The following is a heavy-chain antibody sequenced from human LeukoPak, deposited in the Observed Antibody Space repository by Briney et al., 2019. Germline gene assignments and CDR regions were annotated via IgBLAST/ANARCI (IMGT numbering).Heavy chain of an antibody. Sequence: PGGSLRLSCAASGFTFSSYAMTWVRQAPGKGLECVSSITGSAARTYYADSVKGRFTISRDNSKNTLYLQMSSLRAEDTALYYCAKHYGATSTWFDPWGLGTLVTVSS. D-gene: IGHD4/OR15-4a*01. J-gene: IGHJ5*02. CDR3: AKHYGATSTWFDP. CDR2: ITGSAART. V-gene: IGHV3-23*01. CDR1: GFTFSSYA.